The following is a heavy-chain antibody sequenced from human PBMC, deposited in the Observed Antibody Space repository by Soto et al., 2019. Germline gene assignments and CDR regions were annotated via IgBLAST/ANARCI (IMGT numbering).Heavy chain of an antibody. Sequence: ASMKVSRKASGYTFRNCGVSWVRQAPGQGLEWRGWIGAYHSNTNYAEKFKGRVTLTTHTSTTTAYMELTSLDSDDTAVYYCARDRDAF. J-gene: IGHJ3*01. V-gene: IGHV1-18*01. CDR1: GYTFRNCG. CDR3: ARDRDAF. CDR2: IGAYHSNT.